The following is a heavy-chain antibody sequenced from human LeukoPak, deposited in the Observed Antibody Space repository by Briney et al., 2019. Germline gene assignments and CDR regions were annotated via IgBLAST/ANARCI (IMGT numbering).Heavy chain of an antibody. J-gene: IGHJ4*02. D-gene: IGHD6-19*01. CDR1: GFTFSSYA. V-gene: IGHV3-33*06. Sequence: GGSLRLSCAASGFTFSSYAMSWVRQAPGKGLEWVAVIWYDGSNKYYADSVKGRFTISRDNSKNTLYLQMNSLRAEDTAVYYCAKQGSGYSSGCPDYWGQGTLVTVSS. CDR2: IWYDGSNK. CDR3: AKQGSGYSSGCPDY.